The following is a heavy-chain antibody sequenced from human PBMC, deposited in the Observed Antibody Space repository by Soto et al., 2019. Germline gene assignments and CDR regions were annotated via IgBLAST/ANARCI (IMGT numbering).Heavy chain of an antibody. J-gene: IGHJ4*02. CDR2: IYHSGST. V-gene: IGHV4-4*02. CDR3: ARLGYSSGRGRFDY. Sequence: PSETLSLTCAVSGGSISSSNWWSWVRQPPGKGLEWIGEIYHSGSTNYNPSLESRVTISVDKSKNQFSLKLSSVTAADTAVYYCARLGYSSGRGRFDYWGQGTLVTVSS. D-gene: IGHD6-19*01. CDR1: GGSISSSNW.